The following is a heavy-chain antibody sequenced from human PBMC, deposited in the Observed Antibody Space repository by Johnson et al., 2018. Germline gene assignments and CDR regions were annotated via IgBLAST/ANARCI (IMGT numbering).Heavy chain of an antibody. CDR1: GFTFSTYD. J-gene: IGHJ3*02. Sequence: VQLVQSGGALVQPGGSLRLSCATSGFTFSTYDMHWVRQVTGKSLEWVSGIGIAGGTHYQDSVKGRSTISRENAKNSLHLQMNSRRAGDTAVYYCAGIIGYSGSHQDFGGAFEIWGQGTMVTVSS. CDR3: AGIIGYSGSHQDFGGAFEI. V-gene: IGHV3-13*01. D-gene: IGHD1-26*01. CDR2: IGIAGGT.